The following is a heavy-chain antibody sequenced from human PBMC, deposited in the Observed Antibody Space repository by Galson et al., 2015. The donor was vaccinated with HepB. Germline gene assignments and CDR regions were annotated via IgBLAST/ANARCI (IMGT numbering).Heavy chain of an antibody. CDR1: GFTFSSYA. CDR3: AKDLRGVIMFDY. V-gene: IGHV3-23*01. Sequence: SLRLSCAASGFTFSSYAMSWVRQAPGKGLEWVSAISGSGGSTYYADSVKGRFTISRDNSKNTLYLQMNSLRAEDTAVYYCAKDLRGVIMFDYWGQGTLVTVSS. J-gene: IGHJ4*02. D-gene: IGHD3-10*01. CDR2: ISGSGGST.